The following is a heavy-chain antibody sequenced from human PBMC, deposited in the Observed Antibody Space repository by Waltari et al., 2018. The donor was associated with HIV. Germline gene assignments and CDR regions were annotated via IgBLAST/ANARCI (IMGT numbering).Heavy chain of an antibody. CDR2: IRSQGYGGTS. V-gene: IGHV3-49*03. J-gene: IGHJ1*01. D-gene: IGHD3-16*02. CDR3: VRDSLPKCAAASCYRR. Sequence: SLRLTCLTSGFKFEHYFLSWLRQAPGKAPEWVAFIRSQGYGGTSDYAASVGGRFIISRYDSRSVVFLDMNSLKAEDTGVYYCVRDSLPKCAAASCYRRWGQGTEVIV. CDR1: GFKFEHYF.